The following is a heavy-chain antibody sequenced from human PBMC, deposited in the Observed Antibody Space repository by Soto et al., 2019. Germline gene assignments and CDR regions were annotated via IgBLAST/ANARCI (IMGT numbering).Heavy chain of an antibody. J-gene: IGHJ4*02. CDR2: IFSNDDK. CDR1: GFSHSNARMG. V-gene: IGHV2-26*01. D-gene: IGHD3-22*01. CDR3: TLIYDSSGSDF. Sequence: QVTLKESGPVLVKPTETLTLTCTVSGFSHSNARMGVSWIRQPPGKALEWLAHIFSNDDKAYSPSLKSRLTLSKDTSKSQVVLTMTNMDPVDTATYYCTLIYDSSGSDFWGQGTPVTVSS.